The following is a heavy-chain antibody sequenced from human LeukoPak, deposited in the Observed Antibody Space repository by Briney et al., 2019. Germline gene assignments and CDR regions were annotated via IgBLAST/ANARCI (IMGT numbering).Heavy chain of an antibody. Sequence: GGSLRLSCAASGFTFSSYWMSWVRQAPGKGLGWVANIKQDGSEKDYVDSVKGRFTISRDTAKNSLYLQMNSLRAEDTAVYYCARIKSQGVVVPLLRSTYYFDYWGQGTLVTVSS. J-gene: IGHJ4*02. CDR3: ARIKSQGVVVPLLRSTYYFDY. V-gene: IGHV3-7*01. CDR2: IKQDGSEK. CDR1: GFTFSSYW. D-gene: IGHD2-21*01.